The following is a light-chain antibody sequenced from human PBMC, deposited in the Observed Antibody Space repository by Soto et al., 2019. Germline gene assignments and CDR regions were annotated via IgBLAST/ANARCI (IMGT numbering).Light chain of an antibody. CDR2: DVS. J-gene: IGLJ1*01. Sequence: QSVLTQPASVSGSPGQSITISCTGNSREFGGYNYVSWYQQHPGKAPKLMIYDVSNRPSGVSNRFSGSKSGNTASLTISGFQAEDEADYYCSSYTSSSTVYVFGTGTKVTVL. CDR1: SREFGGYNY. V-gene: IGLV2-14*01. CDR3: SSYTSSSTVYV.